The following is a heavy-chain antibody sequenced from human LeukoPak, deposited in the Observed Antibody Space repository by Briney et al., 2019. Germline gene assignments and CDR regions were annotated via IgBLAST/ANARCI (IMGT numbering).Heavy chain of an antibody. CDR2: ISSGSSTI. V-gene: IGHV3-48*04. J-gene: IGHJ6*02. D-gene: IGHD1-26*01. CDR3: ARELGATPEDYYYYYGMDV. CDR1: GFTFSSYA. Sequence: PGGSLRLSCAASGFTFSSYAMSWVRQAPGKGLEWVSYISSGSSTIYYADSVKGRFTISRDNAKNSLYLQMNSLRAEDTAVYYCARELGATPEDYYYYYGMDVWGQGTTVTVSS.